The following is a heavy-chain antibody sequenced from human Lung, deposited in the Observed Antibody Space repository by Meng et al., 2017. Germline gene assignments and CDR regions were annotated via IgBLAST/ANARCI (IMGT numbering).Heavy chain of an antibody. J-gene: IGHJ4*02. V-gene: IGHV4-34*12. CDR2: IIDSGST. D-gene: IGHD6-19*01. Sequence: WCASVLKPSDNLPPIGACHGGSFRCYYWSWIRQPPGKGLEWIGEIIDSGSTNYNPSLTSRVTISVDTSKNQFSLRVTSVTAADRAVYYYVRRTYSSGWYFDYWGQGTLVTVSS. CDR3: VRRTYSSGWYFDY. CDR1: GGSFRCYY.